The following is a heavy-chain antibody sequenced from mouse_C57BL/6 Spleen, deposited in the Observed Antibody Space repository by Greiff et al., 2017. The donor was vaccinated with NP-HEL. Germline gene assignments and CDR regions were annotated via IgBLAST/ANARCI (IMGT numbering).Heavy chain of an antibody. CDR3: ARHVERYYAMDY. V-gene: IGHV2-6-1*01. CDR2: IWSDGST. J-gene: IGHJ4*01. CDR1: GFSLTSYS. Sequence: VQLQQSGPGLVAPSQSLSITCTVSGFSLTSYSVHWVRQPPGKGLEWLVVIWSDGSTTYNSALKSRLSISKDNSKSQVFLKMNSLQTDDTAMYYCARHVERYYAMDYWGQGTSVTVSS.